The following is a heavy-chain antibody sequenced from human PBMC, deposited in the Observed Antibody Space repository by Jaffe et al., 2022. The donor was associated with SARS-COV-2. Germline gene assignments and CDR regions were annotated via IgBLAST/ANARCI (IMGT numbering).Heavy chain of an antibody. Sequence: QVQLQESGPGLVKPSQTLSLTCTVSGGSISSGGYYWSWIRQHPGKGLEWIGYIYYSGSTYYNPSLKSRVTISVDTSKNQFSLKLSSVTAADTAVYYCARDSLTYCSSTSCYDAFDIWGQGTMVTVSS. CDR2: IYYSGST. V-gene: IGHV4-31*03. CDR1: GGSISSGGYY. CDR3: ARDSLTYCSSTSCYDAFDI. D-gene: IGHD2-2*01. J-gene: IGHJ3*02.